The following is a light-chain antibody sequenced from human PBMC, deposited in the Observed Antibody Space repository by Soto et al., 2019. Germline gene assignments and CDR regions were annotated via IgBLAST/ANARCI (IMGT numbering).Light chain of an antibody. CDR3: QQYYSWPLT. Sequence: ETVMTQSPATLSVSPGERATLSCRASQNVGHNLAWYQQRPGQAPRLLIYDASTGAPGTPARFSGSQSGTDFTLTISNLQSEDFAVYSCQQYYSWPLTFGPGTKVD. J-gene: IGKJ3*01. CDR2: DAS. V-gene: IGKV3-15*01. CDR1: QNVGHN.